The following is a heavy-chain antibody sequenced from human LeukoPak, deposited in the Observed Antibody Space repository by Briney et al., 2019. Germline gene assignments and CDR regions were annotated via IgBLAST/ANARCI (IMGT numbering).Heavy chain of an antibody. Sequence: PGGSLRLSCAASGFTCDEYAMHWVRQAPGKGLEWVSSLSWNSGTIDYADSVKGRFTISRDNAKNSLYLQMNSLRAEDTALYYCAKGPRYYYDSSGYYQNWGQGTLVTVSS. J-gene: IGHJ4*02. V-gene: IGHV3-9*01. D-gene: IGHD3-22*01. CDR2: LSWNSGTI. CDR1: GFTCDEYA. CDR3: AKGPRYYYDSSGYYQN.